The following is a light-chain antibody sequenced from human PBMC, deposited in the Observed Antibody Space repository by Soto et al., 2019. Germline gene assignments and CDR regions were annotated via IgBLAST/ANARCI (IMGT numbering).Light chain of an antibody. V-gene: IGKV1-27*01. CDR3: QNYHLALGT. J-gene: IGKJ5*01. CDR2: GAS. Sequence: DIQMTQSPSSLSASVGDTVTITFRARQDIINHLAWYQQRPGKVPNLLIYGASTLHSGVPSRFRGSGSGTHFALTLGSLQPEDVATFYCQNYHLALGTFGQGTRLEIK. CDR1: QDIINH.